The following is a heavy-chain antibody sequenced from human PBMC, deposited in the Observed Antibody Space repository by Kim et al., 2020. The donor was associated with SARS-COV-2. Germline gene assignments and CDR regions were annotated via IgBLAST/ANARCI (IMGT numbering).Heavy chain of an antibody. V-gene: IGHV4-59*01. CDR3: ARIVGSWYFDY. Sequence: SETLSLTCTVSGGSISSYYWRWIRQPPGKGLEWIGYIYYSGSTNYNPSLKSRVTISVDTSKNQFSLKLSSVTAADTAVYYCARIVGSWYFDYWGQGTLVTVSS. J-gene: IGHJ4*02. CDR1: GGSISSYY. D-gene: IGHD6-13*01. CDR2: IYYSGST.